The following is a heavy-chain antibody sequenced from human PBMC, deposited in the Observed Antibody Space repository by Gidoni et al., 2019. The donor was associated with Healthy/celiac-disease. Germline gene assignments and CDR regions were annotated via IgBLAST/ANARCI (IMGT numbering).Heavy chain of an antibody. CDR3: AREAGLYCSGGSCYSN. CDR1: GGSFSGYY. Sequence: QVQLQQWRAGLLKPSETLSLTCAVDGGSFSGYYWSWIRQPPGKGLEWIGEINHSGSTNYNPSLKSRVTISVDTSKNQFSLKLSSVTAADTAVYYCAREAGLYCSGGSCYSNWGQGTLVTVSS. D-gene: IGHD2-15*01. V-gene: IGHV4-34*01. J-gene: IGHJ4*02. CDR2: INHSGST.